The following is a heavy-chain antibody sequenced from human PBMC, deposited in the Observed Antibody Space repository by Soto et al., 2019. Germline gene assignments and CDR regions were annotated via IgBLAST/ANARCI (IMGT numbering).Heavy chain of an antibody. J-gene: IGHJ6*02. Sequence: QVQLVESGGGVVQPGRSLRLSCAASGFTFSSYGMHWVRQAPGKGLEWVAVIWYDGSNKYYADSVKGRFTISRDNSKNTLYLQMNSLRAEDTAVYYCARDSPAIAAAGTNYYYYYGMDVWGQGTTVTVSS. CDR3: ARDSPAIAAAGTNYYYYYGMDV. D-gene: IGHD6-13*01. V-gene: IGHV3-30*19. CDR1: GFTFSSYG. CDR2: IWYDGSNK.